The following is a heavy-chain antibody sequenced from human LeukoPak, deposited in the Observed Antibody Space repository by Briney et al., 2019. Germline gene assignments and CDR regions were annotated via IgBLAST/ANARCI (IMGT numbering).Heavy chain of an antibody. D-gene: IGHD2-8*01. CDR2: IYYSGNT. Sequence: PSETLSLTCTVSGVSISSSNSYWGWIRQPPGKGLEWIGSIYYSGNTYYNPSLKSRVTISVDTSKNQFSLKLSSVTAADTAVYYCARLAVYLLEYFDYWGQGTLVTVSS. CDR3: ARLAVYLLEYFDY. J-gene: IGHJ4*02. V-gene: IGHV4-39*07. CDR1: GVSISSSNSY.